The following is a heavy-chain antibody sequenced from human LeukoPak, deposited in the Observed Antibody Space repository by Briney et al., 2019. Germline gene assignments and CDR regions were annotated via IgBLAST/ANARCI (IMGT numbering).Heavy chain of an antibody. CDR1: GYTFTSYY. V-gene: IGHV1-46*01. D-gene: IGHD3-10*01. CDR2: INPSGGST. Sequence: ASVKVSCKASGYTFTSYYMHWVRQAPGQGLEWMGIINPSGGSTTYTQKFQGRVTMTRDTSTSTVYMELSSLRSEDTAVYYCARVGNTYYYGSGSMDVWGKGTTVTVSS. J-gene: IGHJ6*03. CDR3: ARVGNTYYYGSGSMDV.